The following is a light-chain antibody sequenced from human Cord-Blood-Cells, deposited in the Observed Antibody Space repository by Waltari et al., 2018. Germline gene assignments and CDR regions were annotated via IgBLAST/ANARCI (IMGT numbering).Light chain of an antibody. J-gene: IGLJ3*02. CDR1: SSDVGSYNL. V-gene: IGLV2-23*01. Sequence: QSALTQPASVSGFPGQSITISRPGTSSDVGSYNLVSWYQQHPGKAPKLMIYEGSKRPSGVSNRFSGSKSGNTASLTISGLQAEDEADYYCCSYAGSSTWVFGGGTKLTVL. CDR2: EGS. CDR3: CSYAGSSTWV.